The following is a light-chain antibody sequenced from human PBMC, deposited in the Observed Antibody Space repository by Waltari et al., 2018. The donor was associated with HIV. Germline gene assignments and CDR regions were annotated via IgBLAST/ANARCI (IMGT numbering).Light chain of an antibody. CDR3: QQYNTIPPFT. CDR1: ESVSKD. CDR2: GPS. V-gene: IGKV3-15*01. J-gene: IGKJ3*01. Sequence: ERFMTQPPPTLSVSQGERATLFCRASESVSKDLAWYQQKPGQSPRLLIYGPSIRATGVTARFSGSGSGTEFNLTISTLQSDDSAVYYCQQYNTIPPFTFGPGTKVHIK.